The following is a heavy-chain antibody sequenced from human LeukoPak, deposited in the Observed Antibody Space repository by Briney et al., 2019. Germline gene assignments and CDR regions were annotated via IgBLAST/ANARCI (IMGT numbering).Heavy chain of an antibody. J-gene: IGHJ4*02. V-gene: IGHV3-13*01. CDR1: GLTFSSYD. CDR2: IGTAGDT. D-gene: IGHD6-6*01. CDR3: ARADTASSSYFDY. Sequence: GGSLRPSCAASGLTFSSYDMHWVRQATGKGLEWVSAIGTAGDTYYPGSVKGRFTISRENAKNSLYLQMNSLRAGDTAVYYCARADTASSSYFDYWGQGTLVTVSS.